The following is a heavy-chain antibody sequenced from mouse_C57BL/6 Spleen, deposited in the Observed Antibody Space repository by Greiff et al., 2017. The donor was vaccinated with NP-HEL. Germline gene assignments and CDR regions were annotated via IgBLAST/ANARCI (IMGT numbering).Heavy chain of an antibody. D-gene: IGHD1-1*01. V-gene: IGHV1-82*01. Sequence: QVQLKQSGPELVKPGASVKISCKASGYAFSSSWMNWVKQRPGKGLEWIGRIYPGDGDTNYNGKFKGKATLTADKSSSTAYMQLSSLTSEDSAVYFCASNYGSDWYFDVWGTGTTVTVSS. J-gene: IGHJ1*03. CDR3: ASNYGSDWYFDV. CDR2: IYPGDGDT. CDR1: GYAFSSSW.